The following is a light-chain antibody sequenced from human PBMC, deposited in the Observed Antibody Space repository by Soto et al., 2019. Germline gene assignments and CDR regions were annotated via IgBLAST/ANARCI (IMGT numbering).Light chain of an antibody. J-gene: IGKJ4*01. CDR1: QSVRSNY. Sequence: EIVLTQSPGTLSLSPGERATLSCRASQSVRSNYLAWYQQKPGRAPRLLIYGASSRATGIPDRFSGSGSGTDFTLTLSRLEPEDFAVYYCQQYGSSPRAFGGGTKVEI. CDR3: QQYGSSPRA. CDR2: GAS. V-gene: IGKV3-20*01.